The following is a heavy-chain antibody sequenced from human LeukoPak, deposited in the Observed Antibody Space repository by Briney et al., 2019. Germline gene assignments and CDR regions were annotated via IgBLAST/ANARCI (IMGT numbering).Heavy chain of an antibody. V-gene: IGHV3-48*04. D-gene: IGHD3-10*01. CDR1: GFTFSSYA. Sequence: PGGSLRLSCAASGFTFSSYAMSWVRQAPGKGLEWISYISTTSGTILYADSVRGRFTLSRDNAKRSVYLQMNSLGAEDTALYYCVRGPSMLRGIRKYTYYYGVDVWGQGTTVTVSS. CDR2: ISTTSGTI. J-gene: IGHJ6*02. CDR3: VRGPSMLRGIRKYTYYYGVDV.